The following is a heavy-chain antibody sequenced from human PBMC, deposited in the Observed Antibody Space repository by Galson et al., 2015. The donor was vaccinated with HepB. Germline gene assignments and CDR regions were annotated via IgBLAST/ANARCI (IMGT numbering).Heavy chain of an antibody. V-gene: IGHV3-73*01. CDR2: IRSKAASYAT. CDR3: TRGGDYPDYYYYMDV. J-gene: IGHJ6*03. Sequence: SLRLSCAASGFTFSGSAMHWVRQASGKGLEWVGRIRSKAASYATAYATSVKGRFTISRDDSKNTAYLQMSGLRTQDTAIYYCTRGGDYPDYYYYMDVWGKGTMVTVSS. D-gene: IGHD2-21*01. CDR1: GFTFSGSA.